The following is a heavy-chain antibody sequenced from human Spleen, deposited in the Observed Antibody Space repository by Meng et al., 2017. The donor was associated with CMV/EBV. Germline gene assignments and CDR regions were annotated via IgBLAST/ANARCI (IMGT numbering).Heavy chain of an antibody. J-gene: IGHJ4*02. CDR2: IKQDGREK. CDR1: GFTFSSYW. D-gene: IGHD3-10*01. CDR3: ASTRFGEFSFDY. Sequence: GESLKISGAASGFTFSSYWMSWVRQAPGKGLEWVANIKQDGREKYYVDSVKGRFTISRDNAKNSLYLQMNSLRAEDTAVYYCASTRFGEFSFDYWGQGTLVTVSS. V-gene: IGHV3-7*01.